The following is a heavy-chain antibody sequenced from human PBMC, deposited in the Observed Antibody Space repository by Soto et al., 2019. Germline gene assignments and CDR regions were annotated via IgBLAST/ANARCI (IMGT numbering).Heavy chain of an antibody. J-gene: IGHJ5*02. Sequence: SETLSLTCAVSGGSINNNLCSWVRQPPGKGLEWIGEIYQTGSINYNPSLRSRVTISVDKSKNQLSLKVDSVTAADTAFYYCVRGNDNYDFWNNWSLDPWGQGTLVTVSS. CDR2: IYQTGSI. CDR1: GGSINNNLC. D-gene: IGHD3-3*01. CDR3: VRGNDNYDFWNNWSLDP. V-gene: IGHV4-4*02.